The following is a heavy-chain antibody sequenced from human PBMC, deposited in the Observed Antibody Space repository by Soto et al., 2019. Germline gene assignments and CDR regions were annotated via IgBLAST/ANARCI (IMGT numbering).Heavy chain of an antibody. V-gene: IGHV3-15*01. CDR1: GITFSNSW. D-gene: IGHD7-27*01. J-gene: IGHJ3*01. CDR3: GTGSAFDL. Sequence: EVQLGESGGELVKPGGSLRLSCVASGITFSNSWMSWVRQSPGKGLEWVGRIKRQTEGATTDYAAPVKGRFTISRDDSKKTLYLEMNSLKIEDTAVYYCGTGSAFDLWGQGTMVTVSS. CDR2: IKRQTEGATT.